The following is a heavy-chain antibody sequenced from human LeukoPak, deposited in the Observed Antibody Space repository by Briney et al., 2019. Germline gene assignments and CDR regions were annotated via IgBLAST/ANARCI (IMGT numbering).Heavy chain of an antibody. D-gene: IGHD3-16*01. Sequence: QPGRSLRLSCAASGFTFSSYGMHWVRQAPGKGLEWVSLIWYDGSNKYYADSVKGRFTISRDNSKNTLYLQMNSLRAEDTAVYYCARDWGKGDYWGQGTLVTVFS. J-gene: IGHJ4*02. CDR3: ARDWGKGDY. V-gene: IGHV3-33*01. CDR1: GFTFSSYG. CDR2: IWYDGSNK.